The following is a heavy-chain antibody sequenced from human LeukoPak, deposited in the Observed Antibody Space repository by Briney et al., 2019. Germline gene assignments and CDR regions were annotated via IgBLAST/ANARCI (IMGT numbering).Heavy chain of an antibody. CDR1: GGSISSRGYY. V-gene: IGHV4-39*01. CDR3: ASFYCSGGSCYQYFSYYYMDV. CDR2: IYYSGGT. Sequence: PSETLSLTCTVSGGSISSRGYYWGWIRQPPGKGLEWIGSIYYSGGTYYNPSLQSRVTISVDTSKNQFSLKLNSVTAAHTAVYYCASFYCSGGSCYQYFSYYYMDVWGKGTTVTISS. J-gene: IGHJ6*03. D-gene: IGHD2-15*01.